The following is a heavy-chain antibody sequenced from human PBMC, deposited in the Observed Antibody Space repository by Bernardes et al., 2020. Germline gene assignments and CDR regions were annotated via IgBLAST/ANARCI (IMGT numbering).Heavy chain of an antibody. CDR3: AREVGYDFWSGYYFDY. J-gene: IGHJ4*02. CDR1: GGSISSSY. Sequence: SETLSLTCTVSGGSISSSYWSWIRQPPGPGLEWIGYIYYSGSTNYNPSLKSRVTISVDTSKNQFSLKLSSVTAADTAVYYCAREVGYDFWSGYYFDYWGQGTLVTVSS. D-gene: IGHD3-3*01. V-gene: IGHV4-59*01. CDR2: IYYSGST.